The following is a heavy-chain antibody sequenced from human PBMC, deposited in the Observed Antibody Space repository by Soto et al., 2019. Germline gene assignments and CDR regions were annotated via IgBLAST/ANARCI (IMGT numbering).Heavy chain of an antibody. D-gene: IGHD2-8*01. J-gene: IGHJ4*02. CDR3: ARGGIVLMVYAGFDY. V-gene: IGHV4-30-4*01. CDR2: IYYSGST. CDR1: GGSISSGDYY. Sequence: QVQLQESGPGLVKPSQTLSLTCTVSGGSISSGDYYWSWIRQPPGKGLEWIGYIYYSGSTYYNPSLKSRVTISEDPYKNQFSLKLRSVTAADTAVYYCARGGIVLMVYAGFDYWGQGTLVTVSS.